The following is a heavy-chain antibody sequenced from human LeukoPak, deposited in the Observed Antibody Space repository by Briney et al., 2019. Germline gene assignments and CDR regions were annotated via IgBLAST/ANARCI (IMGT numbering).Heavy chain of an antibody. CDR1: GFTFSSYA. D-gene: IGHD1-26*01. CDR2: ISGSGGNT. Sequence: GGSLRLSCAASGFTFSSYAMSWVRQAPGKGLEWVSAISGSGGNTYYADSVKGRFTISRDNSKNTLSLQMNSLRAEDTAVYYCATQISESYSSRFDPWGQGTLVTVSS. CDR3: ATQISESYSSRFDP. J-gene: IGHJ5*02. V-gene: IGHV3-23*01.